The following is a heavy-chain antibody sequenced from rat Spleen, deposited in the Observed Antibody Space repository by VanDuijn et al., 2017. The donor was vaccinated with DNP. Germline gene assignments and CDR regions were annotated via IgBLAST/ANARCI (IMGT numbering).Heavy chain of an antibody. CDR3: ARPDY. Sequence: EVQLVESGGGLVRPGRSLKLSCAASGFTFSDYNMAWVRQAPKKGLEWVATISYDGSSTYYRDSVKGRFTISRDNAKSTLYLQMDSLRSEDTVTYYCARPDYWGQGVMVTVSS. J-gene: IGHJ2*01. V-gene: IGHV5-7*01. CDR1: GFTFSDYN. CDR2: ISYDGSST.